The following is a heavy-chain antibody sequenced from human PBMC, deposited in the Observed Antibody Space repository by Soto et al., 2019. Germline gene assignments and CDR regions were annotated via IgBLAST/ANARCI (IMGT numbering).Heavy chain of an antibody. CDR1: GYSFTSYW. CDR3: ARLLIYGWAFDI. D-gene: IGHD3-10*01. V-gene: IGHV5-51*01. CDR2: IYPGDSDT. Sequence: EESLTISCKGSGYSFTSYWIVWVLQMPGKGLECMGIIYPGDSDTRYSPSFQCQVTISADKSISTAYLQWSSLKSSDTAMYYCARLLIYGWAFDIWGKGTMVTV. J-gene: IGHJ3*02.